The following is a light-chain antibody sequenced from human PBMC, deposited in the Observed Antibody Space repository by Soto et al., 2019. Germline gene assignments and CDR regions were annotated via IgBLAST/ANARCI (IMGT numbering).Light chain of an antibody. CDR2: GAS. Sequence: ETVMTPAPGELFVSPRERVSLSFRASQTVSSNLAWYQQRPGQAPRLLIYGASTRATGIPARFSGSGSGTEFTLSISSLQSEDFAVYYCQQYNNWPTTFGQGTKVDIK. J-gene: IGKJ1*01. CDR1: QTVSSN. CDR3: QQYNNWPTT. V-gene: IGKV3-15*01.